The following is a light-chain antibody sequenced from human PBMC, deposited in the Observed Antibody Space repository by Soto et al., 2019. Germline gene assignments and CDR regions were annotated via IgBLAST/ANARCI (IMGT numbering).Light chain of an antibody. Sequence: QSALIQPPSVSGSPGQSVTISCTGTSSDVGSYDYVSWYQQHPGTVPKPMIYNVNTRPSGVSNRFSGSKSGNTASLTISGLQAEDEADYYCSSYTTSTTRIIFGGGTKLTVL. CDR2: NVN. CDR3: SSYTTSTTRII. V-gene: IGLV2-14*01. CDR1: SSDVGSYDY. J-gene: IGLJ2*01.